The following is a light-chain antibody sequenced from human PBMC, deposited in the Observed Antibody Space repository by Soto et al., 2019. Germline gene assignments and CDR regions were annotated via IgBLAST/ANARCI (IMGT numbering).Light chain of an antibody. CDR3: SSYAGSNNYV. V-gene: IGLV2-8*01. CDR2: EVS. CDR1: SSDVGGYNS. J-gene: IGLJ1*01. Sequence: QSALTQPPSASGSPGQSVTISCTGTSSDVGGYNSVSWYQHHPGKAPKLMIYEVSKRPSGVPERFSGSKSANTASLTVSVLLAEDEAYYYCSSYAGSNNYVFGTGTKLTVL.